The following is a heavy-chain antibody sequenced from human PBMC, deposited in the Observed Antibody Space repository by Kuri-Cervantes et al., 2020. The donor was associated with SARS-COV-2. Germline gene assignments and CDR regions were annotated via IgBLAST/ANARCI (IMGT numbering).Heavy chain of an antibody. D-gene: IGHD4-17*01. Sequence: SETLSLTCTVSGGTISSSYWSWIRQPPGKGLEWIGYIYYSGSVSYNPSLMSRVTISVDTSKNQFSLRLTSVTAADTAVYYCTTVTPTSVFYFWGQGTLVTVSS. V-gene: IGHV4-59*01. CDR1: GGTISSSY. CDR2: IYYSGSV. J-gene: IGHJ4*02. CDR3: TTVTPTSVFYF.